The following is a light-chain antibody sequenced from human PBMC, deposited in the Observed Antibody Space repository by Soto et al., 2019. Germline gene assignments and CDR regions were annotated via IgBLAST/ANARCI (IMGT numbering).Light chain of an antibody. CDR1: SSDVGGHNY. J-gene: IGLJ2*01. V-gene: IGLV2-14*03. CDR2: NVD. CDR3: SSYADSSTVV. Sequence: QSALTQVASVSASPGQSITISCTGTSSDVGGHNYVSWYQQHPGKAPKLMIYNVDYRPSGVSNRFSGSKSGNMASLTISGLQADDEAYYYCSSYADSSTVVFGGGTKLTVL.